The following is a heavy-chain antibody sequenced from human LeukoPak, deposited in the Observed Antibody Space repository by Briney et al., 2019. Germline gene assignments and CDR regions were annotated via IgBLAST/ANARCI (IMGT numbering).Heavy chain of an antibody. Sequence: PGGTLRLSCAASGFTFSSYGMSWVRQAPGKGLEWVSTISGSGDDTYYADSVRGRFTISRDNSKNTLYLQMNSLRAEDTALYYCAKVPADPSEPLPPHTFDIWGQGTMVTVSS. J-gene: IGHJ3*02. V-gene: IGHV3-23*01. CDR1: GFTFSSYG. D-gene: IGHD2-2*01. CDR2: ISGSGDDT. CDR3: AKVPADPSEPLPPHTFDI.